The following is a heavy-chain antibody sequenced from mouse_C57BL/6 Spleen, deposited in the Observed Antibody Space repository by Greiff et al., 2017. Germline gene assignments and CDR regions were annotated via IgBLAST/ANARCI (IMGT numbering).Heavy chain of an antibody. CDR1: GFTFSSYA. D-gene: IGHD2-5*01. J-gene: IGHJ2*01. V-gene: IGHV5-9-1*02. CDR3: TREYSNYVYFDY. CDR2: ISSGGDYI. Sequence: DVKLVESGEGLVKPGGSLKLSCAASGFTFSSYAMSWVRQTPEKRLEWVAYISSGGDYIYYADTVKGRFTISRDNARNTRYLQMSSLKSEDTAMYYCTREYSNYVYFDYWGQGTTLTVSS.